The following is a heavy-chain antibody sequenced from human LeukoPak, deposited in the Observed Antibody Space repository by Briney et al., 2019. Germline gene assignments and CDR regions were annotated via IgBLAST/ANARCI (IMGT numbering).Heavy chain of an antibody. J-gene: IGHJ4*02. Sequence: PGGSLRLSCAASGFTFSSYAMHWVRQAPGEGLEWVAVISYDGSNKYYADSVKGRFTISRDNSKNTLYLQMNSLRAEDTAVYYCARDPWAVVIQYYFDYWGQGTLVTVSS. CDR3: ARDPWAVVIQYYFDY. CDR1: GFTFSSYA. D-gene: IGHD3-22*01. V-gene: IGHV3-30-3*01. CDR2: ISYDGSNK.